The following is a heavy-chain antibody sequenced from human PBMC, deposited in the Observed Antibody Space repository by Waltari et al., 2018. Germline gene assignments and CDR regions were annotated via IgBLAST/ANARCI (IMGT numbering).Heavy chain of an antibody. D-gene: IGHD5-18*01. J-gene: IGHJ5*02. Sequence: QVQLQQWGAGLLKPSETLSLTCAVYGGYFSGYSWIWNRPPPRKGLEWIGEINHSGSTNYNPSLKSRVTISVDTSKNQFSLKLSSVTAADTAVYYCARKRGYSYGYGGNWFDPWGQGTLVTVSS. CDR1: GGYFSGYS. V-gene: IGHV4-34*01. CDR2: INHSGST. CDR3: ARKRGYSYGYGGNWFDP.